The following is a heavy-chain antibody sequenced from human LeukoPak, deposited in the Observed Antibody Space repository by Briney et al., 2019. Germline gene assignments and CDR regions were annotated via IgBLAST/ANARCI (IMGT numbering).Heavy chain of an antibody. CDR2: INHSGST. V-gene: IGHV4-34*01. Sequence: SETLSLTCAVYGGSFSGYYWSWIRQPPGKGLEWIGEINHSGSTYYNPSLRSRITISLDRSKQKFSLKLTSVTAADTAVYFCARGAEYYAIWRGYAGYSDYWGQGISVTVSS. CDR1: GGSFSGYY. D-gene: IGHD3-3*01. CDR3: ARGAEYYAIWRGYAGYSDY. J-gene: IGHJ4*02.